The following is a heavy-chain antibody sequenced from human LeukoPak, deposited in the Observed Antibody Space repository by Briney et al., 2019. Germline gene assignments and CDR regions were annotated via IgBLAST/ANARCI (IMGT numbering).Heavy chain of an antibody. J-gene: IGHJ3*02. D-gene: IGHD5-12*01. Sequence: SGGSLRLSCTASGFTFGDYAMSWFRQAPGKGLEWVGFIRSKAYGGTTEYAASVKGRFTISRDDSKSIAYLQMNSLKTEDTAVYYCTTDRVDYFGAFDIWGQGTMVTVSS. CDR1: GFTFGDYA. CDR3: TTDRVDYFGAFDI. V-gene: IGHV3-49*03. CDR2: IRSKAYGGTT.